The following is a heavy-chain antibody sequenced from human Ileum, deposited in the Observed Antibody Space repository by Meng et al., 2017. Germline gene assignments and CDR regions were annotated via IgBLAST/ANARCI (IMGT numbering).Heavy chain of an antibody. V-gene: IGHV3-23*01. Sequence: GESLKISCAASGFTFSSYAMSWVRQAPGKGLEWVSGMSGSGGNTHYADSVRGRFAISRDKSKNTLYLQMNSQRAEDTAVYYCAKDSYKWFRNFLYFFEHWGQGILVTVSS. CDR2: MSGSGGNT. CDR1: GFTFSSYA. J-gene: IGHJ4*02. CDR3: AKDSYKWFRNFLYFFEH. D-gene: IGHD1-20*01.